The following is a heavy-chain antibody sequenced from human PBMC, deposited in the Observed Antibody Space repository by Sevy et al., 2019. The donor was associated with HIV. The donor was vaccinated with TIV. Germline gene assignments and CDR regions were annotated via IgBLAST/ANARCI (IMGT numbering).Heavy chain of an antibody. Sequence: SETLSLTCTVSGGSMSSSSYYWGWIRQPPGKGREWIGSIYYSGSTYYNPSLKSRVTISVDTSKNQFSLKLSSVTAADTAVYYCATRGAGYFDYWGQGPLVTVSS. CDR1: GGSMSSSSYY. CDR2: IYYSGST. V-gene: IGHV4-39*01. CDR3: ATRGAGYFDY. J-gene: IGHJ4*02. D-gene: IGHD3-10*01.